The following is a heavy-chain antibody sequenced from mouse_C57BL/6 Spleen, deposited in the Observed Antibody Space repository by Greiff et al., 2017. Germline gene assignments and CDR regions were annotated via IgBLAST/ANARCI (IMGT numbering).Heavy chain of an antibody. Sequence: QVQLQQPGAELVKPGASVKVSCKASGYTFTSYWMHWVKQRPGQGLEWIGRIHPSDSDTNYNQKFKGKATLTVDKSSSTAYMQLSSLTSEDSAVYYCAMVDGNHEGFAYWGQGTLVTVSA. V-gene: IGHV1-74*01. D-gene: IGHD2-1*01. CDR1: GYTFTSYW. J-gene: IGHJ3*01. CDR2: IHPSDSDT. CDR3: AMVDGNHEGFAY.